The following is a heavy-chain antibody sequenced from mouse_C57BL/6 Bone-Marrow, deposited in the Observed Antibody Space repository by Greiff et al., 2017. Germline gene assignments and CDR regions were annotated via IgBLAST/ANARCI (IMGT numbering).Heavy chain of an antibody. D-gene: IGHD2-2*01. J-gene: IGHJ2*01. CDR3: GGHGYDEGYYFDY. V-gene: IGHV1-19*01. Sequence: EVQLQQSGPVLVKPGASVKMSCKASGYTFTDYYMNWVKQSHGKSLEWIGVINPYNGGTNYNQKFKGKATLTVDKSSSTAYMELNSLTSEDSAVYYGGGHGYDEGYYFDYWGQGTTLTVSS. CDR2: INPYNGGT. CDR1: GYTFTDYY.